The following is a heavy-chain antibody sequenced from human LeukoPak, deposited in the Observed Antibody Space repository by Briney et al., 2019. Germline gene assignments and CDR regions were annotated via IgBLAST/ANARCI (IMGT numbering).Heavy chain of an antibody. CDR2: ISSNGGGT. V-gene: IGHV3-64D*09. D-gene: IGHD2/OR15-2a*01. CDR1: GFTFSTYA. CDR3: VKEQTFLGVVMDI. J-gene: IGHJ3*02. Sequence: QPGGSLRLSCSASGFTFSTYAMHWVRQAPGKGLEYVSAISSNGGGTYYADSVKGRFTISRDNSKNTLFLQMSSLRAEDTAVYYCVKEQTFLGVVMDIWGQGTMVTVSS.